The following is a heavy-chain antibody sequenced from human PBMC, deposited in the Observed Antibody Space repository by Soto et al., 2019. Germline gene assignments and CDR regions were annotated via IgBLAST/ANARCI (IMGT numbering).Heavy chain of an antibody. CDR2: IYYSGST. Sequence: SETLSLTCTVSGGSISSGGYYWSWVRQHPGKGLEWIGYIYYSGSTYYNPSLKSRVTISVDTSKNQFSLKLSSVTAADTAVYYCARGFYDSSGPGYFDYWGQGTLVTVSS. D-gene: IGHD3-22*01. CDR1: GGSISSGGYY. CDR3: ARGFYDSSGPGYFDY. V-gene: IGHV4-31*03. J-gene: IGHJ4*02.